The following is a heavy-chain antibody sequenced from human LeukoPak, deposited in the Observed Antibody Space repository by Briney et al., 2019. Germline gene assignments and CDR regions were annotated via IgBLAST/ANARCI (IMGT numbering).Heavy chain of an antibody. V-gene: IGHV3-43D*04. J-gene: IGHJ6*03. CDR2: ISWDNGNT. CDR1: GFTFDDYA. D-gene: IGHD3-10*01. CDR3: AREAYYYGSGSYYTHYYYYYMDV. Sequence: GGSLRLSCAASGFTFDDYAMHWVRQAPGKGLEWVSLISWDNGNTYYADSVKGRFTISRDNSKNSLYLQMNSLRAEDTALYYCAREAYYYGSGSYYTHYYYYYMDVWGKGTTVTVSS.